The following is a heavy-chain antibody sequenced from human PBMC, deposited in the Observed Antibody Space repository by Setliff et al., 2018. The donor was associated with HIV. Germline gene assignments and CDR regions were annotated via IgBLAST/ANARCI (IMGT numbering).Heavy chain of an antibody. CDR2: MYDGGTP. CDR1: GYFITSGYY. J-gene: IGHJ4*02. V-gene: IGHV4-38-2*02. CDR3: AREPDY. Sequence: SETLSLTCAVSGYFITSGYYWGWIRQPPGKGPEWIGNMYDGGTPHYNPSLKSRVTVSLDTSRNQFSLRLTSVTAADTAVYFCAREPDYWSQGTLVTVSS.